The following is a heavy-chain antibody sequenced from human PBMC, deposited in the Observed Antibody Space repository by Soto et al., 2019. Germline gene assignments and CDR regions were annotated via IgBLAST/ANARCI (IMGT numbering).Heavy chain of an antibody. D-gene: IGHD2-15*01. Sequence: PGGSLRLSCAASGFTFSIYWMHWVRQAPGKGLVWVSRINSDGSSTSYADSVKGRFTISRDNAKNTLYLQMNSLRAEDTAVYYCASGIVVVGYAFDIWGQGTMVTVSS. CDR3: ASGIVVVGYAFDI. V-gene: IGHV3-74*01. J-gene: IGHJ3*02. CDR2: INSDGSST. CDR1: GFTFSIYW.